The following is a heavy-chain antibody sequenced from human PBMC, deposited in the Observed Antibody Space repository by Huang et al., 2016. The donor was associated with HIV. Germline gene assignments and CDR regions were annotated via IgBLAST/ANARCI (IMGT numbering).Heavy chain of an antibody. V-gene: IGHV4-39*02. CDR1: VTSMTRSTFY. J-gene: IGHJ6*02. D-gene: IGHD2-2*03. CDR2: VYFLGNT. Sequence: QLRESGPGLVTPSETLSLTCSASVTSMTRSTFYWGWFRQPPGRGLGGIGSVYFLGNTDYTPSIKSRVTISIDTANKKYSMRLTSVTAADTAVYFCAREVRSVDTDRPDGYYYRGLDVWGQGTTVIVSS. CDR3: AREVRSVDTDRPDGYYYRGLDV.